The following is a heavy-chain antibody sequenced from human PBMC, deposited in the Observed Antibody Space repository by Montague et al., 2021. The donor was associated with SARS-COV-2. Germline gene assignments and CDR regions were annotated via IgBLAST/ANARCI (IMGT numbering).Heavy chain of an antibody. Sequence: SKTLSLTCSVSGDSLTYFYWSWLRQTPGKGLEWIGYIFYSGSTKYNPSLQSRVTFSVDTSRDQFSLNLDSVTAADTGVYYCARGATRSFDHWGQGVLVTVSS. CDR3: ARGATRSFDH. CDR1: GDSLTYFY. D-gene: IGHD1-1*01. V-gene: IGHV4-59*01. CDR2: IFYSGST. J-gene: IGHJ4*02.